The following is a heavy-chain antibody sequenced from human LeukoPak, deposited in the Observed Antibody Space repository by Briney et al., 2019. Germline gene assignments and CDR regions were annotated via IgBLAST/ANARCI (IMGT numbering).Heavy chain of an antibody. J-gene: IGHJ4*02. CDR3: ARVPPGTMVRGVISTAPDY. D-gene: IGHD3-10*01. V-gene: IGHV4-34*01. CDR2: INHGGST. CDR1: GGSFSGYY. Sequence: SETLSLTCAVYGGSFSGYYWSWIRQPPGKGLEWIGEINHGGSTNYNPSLKSRVTISVDTSKNQFSLKLSSVTAADTAVYYCARVPPGTMVRGVISTAPDYWGQGTLVTVSS.